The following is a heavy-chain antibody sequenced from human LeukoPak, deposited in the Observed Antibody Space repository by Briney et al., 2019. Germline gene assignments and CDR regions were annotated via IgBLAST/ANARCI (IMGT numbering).Heavy chain of an antibody. CDR1: GVSITSDTYY. Sequence: SQTLSLTCAVSGVSITSDTYYWSWIRQPPGKGLEWIGYILHSGSTYHNPSLKSRVTISIDTSKSRFSLKLSSVTAADTAVYFCARTRDFWSAYFDYWGQGTLVTVSS. V-gene: IGHV4-30-2*01. CDR2: ILHSGST. CDR3: ARTRDFWSAYFDY. J-gene: IGHJ4*02. D-gene: IGHD3-3*01.